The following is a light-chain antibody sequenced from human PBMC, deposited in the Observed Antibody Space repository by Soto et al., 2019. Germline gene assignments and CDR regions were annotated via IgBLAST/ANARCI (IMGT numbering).Light chain of an antibody. CDR3: AAWDDSLSVL. CDR1: SSNIGSNY. V-gene: IGLV1-47*01. CDR2: RNN. Sequence: QAVVTQPPSASGTPGQRVTISCSGSSSNIGSNYVYWYQQLPGTAPKLLIYRNNQRPSGVPDRFSGSKSGTSASLAISGLRSEDEAAYYCAAWDDSLSVLFGGGTKLTVL. J-gene: IGLJ2*01.